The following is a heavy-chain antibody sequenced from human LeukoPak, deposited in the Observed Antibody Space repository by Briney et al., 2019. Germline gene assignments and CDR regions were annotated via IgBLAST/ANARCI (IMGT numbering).Heavy chain of an antibody. J-gene: IGHJ3*02. CDR3: ASPVGGRDAFDI. CDR2: ISSSSYI. CDR1: GFTFSSYS. V-gene: IGHV3-21*01. Sequence: GGSLRLSCAASGFTFSSYSMNRVRQAPGKGLEWVSSISSSSYIYYADSVKGRFTISRDNAKNSLYLQMNSLRAEDTAVYYCASPVGGRDAFDIWGQGTMVTVSS.